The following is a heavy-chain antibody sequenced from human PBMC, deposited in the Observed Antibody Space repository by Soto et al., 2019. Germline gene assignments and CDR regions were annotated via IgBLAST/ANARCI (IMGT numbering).Heavy chain of an antibody. V-gene: IGHV3-23*01. Sequence: SLRLSCAASGFAFSNFAMSWVRQAPGKGLEWVSAISGSGDSTYYTDSVKGRFTISRDISKNTLYLQMHSLRAEDTALYYCAKSFSSNWYDYFNYWGQGTLVTVSS. CDR2: ISGSGDST. J-gene: IGHJ4*02. D-gene: IGHD6-13*01. CDR1: GFAFSNFA. CDR3: AKSFSSNWYDYFNY.